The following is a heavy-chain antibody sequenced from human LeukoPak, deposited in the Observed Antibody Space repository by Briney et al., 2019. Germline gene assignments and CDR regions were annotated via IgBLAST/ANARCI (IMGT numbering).Heavy chain of an antibody. Sequence: GGSLRLSCAASGFTLSTYSMHWVRQAPGKGLVWVSRSSTDGRTTTYVDSVNGRFTISGDNAKNTLYLQMNSLRAEDTAVYYCATDFAYKFDYWGQGALVTVSS. CDR1: GFTLSTYS. D-gene: IGHD1-1*01. J-gene: IGHJ4*01. CDR3: ATDFAYKFDY. CDR2: SSTDGRTT. V-gene: IGHV3-74*01.